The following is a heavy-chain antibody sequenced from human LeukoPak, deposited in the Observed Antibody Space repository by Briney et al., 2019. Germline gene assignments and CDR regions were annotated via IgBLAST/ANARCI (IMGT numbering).Heavy chain of an antibody. V-gene: IGHV1-2*02. CDR3: ARDANDIVLMVYAIPYYFDY. D-gene: IGHD2-8*01. CDR2: INPNSGGT. CDR1: GYTFTGYY. Sequence: ASVKVSCKASGYTFTGYYMHWVRQAPGQGLEWMGWINPNSGGTNYAQKFQGRVTMTRDTSISTAYMELSRLRSDDTAVYYCARDANDIVLMVYAIPYYFDYWGQGTLVTVSS. J-gene: IGHJ4*02.